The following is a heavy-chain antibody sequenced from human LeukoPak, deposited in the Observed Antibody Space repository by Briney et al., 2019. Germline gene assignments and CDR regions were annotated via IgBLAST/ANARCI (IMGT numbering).Heavy chain of an antibody. CDR1: GYTFTSYG. V-gene: IGHV1-18*01. J-gene: IGHJ5*02. Sequence: GAAVTVSCKASGYTFTSYGISWVRQAPGQGLEWMGWISAYNGNTNYAQKLQGRVTMTTDTSTSTAYMELRSLRSDDTAVYYCARGGIAAAGTRRLYWFDPWGQGTLVTVSS. D-gene: IGHD6-13*01. CDR2: ISAYNGNT. CDR3: ARGGIAAAGTRRLYWFDP.